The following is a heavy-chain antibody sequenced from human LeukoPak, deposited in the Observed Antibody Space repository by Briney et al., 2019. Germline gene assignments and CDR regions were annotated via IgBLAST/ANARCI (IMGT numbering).Heavy chain of an antibody. CDR1: GFPLSSYA. D-gene: IGHD3-10*01. Sequence: GGSLRLSCAASGFPLSSYAMSWVRQGPGKGLEWVAATSSSDPGTYHADSVRGRFTISRDNAKNSLFLQMNSLRAEDTAVYYCARDTKQKVSVGFGELFDYWGQGTLVTVSS. J-gene: IGHJ4*02. CDR3: ARDTKQKVSVGFGELFDY. V-gene: IGHV3-23*01. CDR2: TSSSDPGT.